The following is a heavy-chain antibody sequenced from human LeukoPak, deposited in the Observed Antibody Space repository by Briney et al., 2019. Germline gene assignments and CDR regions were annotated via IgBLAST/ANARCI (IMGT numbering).Heavy chain of an antibody. D-gene: IGHD6-13*01. Sequence: LGESLKISCKGSGYTFSRYWIGWVRQMPGKGLEWMGIIYPGDSDTRYSPSFQGQVTISADKSISTAYLQCSSLKASDTAMYYCARVSSSLFTSYFDFWGQGTLVTVSS. J-gene: IGHJ4*02. CDR1: GYTFSRYW. V-gene: IGHV5-51*01. CDR2: IYPGDSDT. CDR3: ARVSSSLFTSYFDF.